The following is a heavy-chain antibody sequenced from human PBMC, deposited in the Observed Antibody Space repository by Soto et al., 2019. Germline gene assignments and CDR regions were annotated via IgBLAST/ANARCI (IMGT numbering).Heavy chain of an antibody. V-gene: IGHV4-59*12. J-gene: IGHJ4*02. D-gene: IGHD1-7*01. CDR1: GGSISSYY. CDR2: IYYSGNT. Sequence: KPSETLSLTCTVSGGSISSYYWSWIRQPPGKGLEWIGYIYYSGNTNYNPSLKSRVTISVDTSKNQFSLKLSSVPAADTAVYYCGRGEVDRYNWNYGIDYWGQGTLVTVSS. CDR3: GRGEVDRYNWNYGIDY.